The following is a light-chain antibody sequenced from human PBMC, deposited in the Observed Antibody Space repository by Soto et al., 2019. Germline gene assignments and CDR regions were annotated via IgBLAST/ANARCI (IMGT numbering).Light chain of an antibody. V-gene: IGKV3-20*01. CDR2: GAS. J-gene: IGKJ1*01. CDR1: QSVSSSY. CDR3: QQYCSSLTWT. Sequence: EIVLTQSPGTLSLSPGERATLSCRASQSVSSSYLAWYKQKPGQAPRLLIYGASSRATDIPDRFSGSGSGTDFTLTISRLDPEDFAVFYCQQYCSSLTWTFGQGTKVEIK.